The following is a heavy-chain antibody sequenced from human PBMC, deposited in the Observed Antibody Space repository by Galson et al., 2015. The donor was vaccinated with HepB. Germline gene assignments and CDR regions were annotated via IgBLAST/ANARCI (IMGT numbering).Heavy chain of an antibody. V-gene: IGHV3-30-3*01. Sequence: LRLSCAASEFAFSAYTMHWVRQAPGKGLEWVAAITYGADTQFYADSVRGRFTISRDNSASTVSLEMNSLRVEDTALYYCVRDRIGTFAFDVWGQGTMVTVSS. J-gene: IGHJ3*01. D-gene: IGHD1-26*01. CDR1: EFAFSAYT. CDR3: VRDRIGTFAFDV. CDR2: ITYGADTQ.